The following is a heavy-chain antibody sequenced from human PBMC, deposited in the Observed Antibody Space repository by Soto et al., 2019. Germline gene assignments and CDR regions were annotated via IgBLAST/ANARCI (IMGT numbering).Heavy chain of an antibody. D-gene: IGHD2-2*02. CDR1: RFTFSSYT. CDR3: ARARVCSSTSCYTVPADH. V-gene: IGHV3-30-3*01. J-gene: IGHJ4*02. Sequence: LRLSCAASRFTFSSYTMHWVRQAPGKGLEWVAVISYDGSNKYYADSVKGRFTISRDNSETTLYLQMNSLRAEDTAVYYCARARVCSSTSCYTVPADHWGQGTLVTVSS. CDR2: ISYDGSNK.